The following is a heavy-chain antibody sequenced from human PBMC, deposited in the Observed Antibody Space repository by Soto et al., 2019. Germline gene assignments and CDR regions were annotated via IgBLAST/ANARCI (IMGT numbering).Heavy chain of an antibody. CDR3: ANSLVGTYAAYYYYAMDV. Sequence: QVQLVESGGGVVQPGRSLRLSCAASGFTFSSYGMHWVRQAPGKGLEWVAVISYDGSNKYYADSVKGRFTISRDNSKNTLYLQMKSLRAEDTAVYYCANSLVGTYAAYYYYAMDVWGQGTTVTVSS. D-gene: IGHD1-1*01. CDR1: GFTFSSYG. J-gene: IGHJ6*02. CDR2: ISYDGSNK. V-gene: IGHV3-30*18.